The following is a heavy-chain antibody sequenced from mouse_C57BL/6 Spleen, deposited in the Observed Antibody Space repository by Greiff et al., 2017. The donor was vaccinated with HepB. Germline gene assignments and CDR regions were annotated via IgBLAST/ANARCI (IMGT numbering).Heavy chain of an antibody. Sequence: VQLQQSGAELVKPGASVKISCKASGYAFSSYWMNWVKQRPGKGLEWIGQIYPGDGDTNYNGKFKGKATLTADKSSSTAYMQLSSLTSEDSAVYLCARWGYNDSYWYFDVWGTGTTVTVSS. V-gene: IGHV1-80*01. CDR3: ARWGYNDSYWYFDV. J-gene: IGHJ1*03. CDR2: IYPGDGDT. D-gene: IGHD1-3*01. CDR1: GYAFSSYW.